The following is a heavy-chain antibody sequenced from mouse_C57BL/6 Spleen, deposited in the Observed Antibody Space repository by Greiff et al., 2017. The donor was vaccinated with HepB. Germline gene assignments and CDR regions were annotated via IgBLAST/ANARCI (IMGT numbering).Heavy chain of an antibody. CDR1: GYSITSGYY. D-gene: IGHD4-1*01. CDR3: ARGNWEDYFDY. CDR2: ISYDGSN. V-gene: IGHV3-6*01. Sequence: VQLQQSGPGLVKPSQSLSLTCSVTGYSITSGYYWNWIRQFPGNKLEWMGYISYDGSNNYNPSLKNRISITRDTSKNQFFLKLNSVTTEDTATYYCARGNWEDYFDYWGQGTTLTVSS. J-gene: IGHJ2*01.